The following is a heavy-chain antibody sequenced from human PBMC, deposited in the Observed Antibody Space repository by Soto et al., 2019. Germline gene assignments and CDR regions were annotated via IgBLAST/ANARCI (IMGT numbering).Heavy chain of an antibody. V-gene: IGHV3-48*01. Sequence: GGSLRLSCAASGFTFSSYSMNWVRQAPGKGLEWVSYISSSSSTIYYADSVKGRFTISRDNAKNSLYLQMNSLRAEDTAVYYCARDRGRYGDYFIPYWYFDLWGRGTLVTVSS. D-gene: IGHD4-17*01. CDR2: ISSSSSTI. CDR3: ARDRGRYGDYFIPYWYFDL. CDR1: GFTFSSYS. J-gene: IGHJ2*01.